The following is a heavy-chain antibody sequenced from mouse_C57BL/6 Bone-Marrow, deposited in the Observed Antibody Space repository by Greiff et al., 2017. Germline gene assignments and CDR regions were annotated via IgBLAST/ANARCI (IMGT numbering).Heavy chain of an antibody. D-gene: IGHD1-1*01. CDR2: IDPANGNT. Sequence: DVKLQASVAELVRPGASVKLSCTASGFNIKNTYMHWVKQRPEQGLEWIGRIDPANGNTKYAPKFQGKATITADTSSNTAYLQLSSLTSEDTAIYYCARDLSTVDWYFDVWGTGTTVTVSS. V-gene: IGHV14-3*01. J-gene: IGHJ1*03. CDR3: ARDLSTVDWYFDV. CDR1: GFNIKNTY.